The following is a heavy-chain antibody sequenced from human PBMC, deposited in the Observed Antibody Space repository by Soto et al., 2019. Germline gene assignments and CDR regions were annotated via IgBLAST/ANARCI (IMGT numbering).Heavy chain of an antibody. V-gene: IGHV1-18*01. CDR2: INAYNGNT. CDR1: GYTFTSYG. CDR3: ARDQSYGGAFDY. J-gene: IGHJ4*02. Sequence: ASVKVSCKASGYTFTSYGISWVRQAPGQGLEWMGWINAYNGNTNYAQKLQGRVTMTTDTSTSTAYMELRSLRSDDTAVYHCARDQSYGGAFDYWGQGTLVTVSS. D-gene: IGHD2-21*01.